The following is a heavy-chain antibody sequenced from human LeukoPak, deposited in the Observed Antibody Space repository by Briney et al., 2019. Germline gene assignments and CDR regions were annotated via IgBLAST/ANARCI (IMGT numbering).Heavy chain of an antibody. CDR2: INHSGST. Sequence: SETLCLTCAVYGGSFRGYYWSWIRQPPGKGLEWIGEINHSGSTNYNPSLKSRVTISVDTSKNQFSLKLSSVTAADTAVYYCARVPAAGTGANWFDPWGQGTLVTVSS. V-gene: IGHV4-34*01. J-gene: IGHJ5*02. D-gene: IGHD6-13*01. CDR1: GGSFRGYY. CDR3: ARVPAAGTGANWFDP.